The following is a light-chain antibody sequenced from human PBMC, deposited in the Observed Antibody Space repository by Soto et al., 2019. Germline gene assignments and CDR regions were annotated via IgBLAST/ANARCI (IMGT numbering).Light chain of an antibody. Sequence: QSALTQPASVAGSPGQSITIACTATSSDVGGYNYVSWYQQHPGRAPKLIISDVSNRPSGISNRFSGSKSGNTASLAISGLQAEDEADYYCSSYTIGNTWVFGGGTKLTVL. CDR1: SSDVGGYNY. J-gene: IGLJ3*02. CDR3: SSYTIGNTWV. CDR2: DVS. V-gene: IGLV2-14*03.